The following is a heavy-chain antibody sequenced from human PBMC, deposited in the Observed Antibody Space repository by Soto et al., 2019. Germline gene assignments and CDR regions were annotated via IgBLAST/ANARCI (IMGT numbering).Heavy chain of an antibody. J-gene: IGHJ4*02. V-gene: IGHV1-69*13. D-gene: IGHD3-22*01. CDR1: GGTFSSYA. CDR3: ARDGYHDSSGYYYVAY. Sequence: SVKVSCKASGGTFSSYAISWVRQAPGQGLEWMGGIIPIFGTANYAQKFQGRVTITADESTSTAYMELSSLRSEDTSVYYCARDGYHDSSGYYYVAYWGQGTLVTVSS. CDR2: IIPIFGTA.